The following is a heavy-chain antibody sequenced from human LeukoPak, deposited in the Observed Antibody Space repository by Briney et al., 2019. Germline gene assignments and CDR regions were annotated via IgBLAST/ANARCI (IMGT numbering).Heavy chain of an antibody. CDR3: ARAVIVGATYYFDY. CDR2: IYSSGGT. CDR1: GFNFNAYS. Sequence: GGSLRLSCAASGFNFNAYSMNWVRQAPGKGLEWVSVIYSSGGTYYAGSVKGRFTISRDNSKNTVYLQLNSLRAEDTAVFYCARAVIVGATYYFDYWGQGTLVTVSS. J-gene: IGHJ4*02. D-gene: IGHD1-26*01. V-gene: IGHV3-66*01.